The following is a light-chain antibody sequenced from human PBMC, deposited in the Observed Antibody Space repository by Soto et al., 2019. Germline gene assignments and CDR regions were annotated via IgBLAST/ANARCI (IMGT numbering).Light chain of an antibody. CDR3: LQYSNYWT. Sequence: DIQMTQSPSTLPTFVGDRVTITCRASQSISSWLAWYQQKPGKAPNLLIYKASSLESGVPSRFSGSGSGTEFTLTISSLQPDDFATYYCLQYSNYWTFGQGTKVEIK. J-gene: IGKJ1*01. V-gene: IGKV1-5*03. CDR2: KAS. CDR1: QSISSW.